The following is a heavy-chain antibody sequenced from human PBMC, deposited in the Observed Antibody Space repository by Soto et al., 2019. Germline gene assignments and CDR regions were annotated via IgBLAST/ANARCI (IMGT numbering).Heavy chain of an antibody. V-gene: IGHV3-30*04. D-gene: IGHD4-17*01. J-gene: IGHJ6*02. Sequence: QVQLVESGGGVVQPGRSLRLSCAASGFTFSPYAMHWVRQAPGKGLEWVAFISYDGSNKYYADSVKGRFTISRDNSKNTLYLQMNSLRAEDTAVYYCAKDYPTGGYYYGMDVWGQGTTVTVSS. CDR3: AKDYPTGGYYYGMDV. CDR1: GFTFSPYA. CDR2: ISYDGSNK.